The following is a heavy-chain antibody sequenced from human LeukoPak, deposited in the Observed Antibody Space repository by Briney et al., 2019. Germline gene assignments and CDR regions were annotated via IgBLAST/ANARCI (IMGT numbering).Heavy chain of an antibody. CDR3: AKAGAYSSSWYGQYYFDY. CDR1: GFTFSSYA. J-gene: IGHJ4*02. Sequence: PGGSLRLSCAASGFTFSSYAMSWVRQAPGKGLEWVSAISGSGGSTYYADSVKGRFTTSRDNSKNTLYLQMNSLRAEDTAVYYCAKAGAYSSSWYGQYYFDYWGQGTLVTVSS. CDR2: ISGSGGST. D-gene: IGHD6-13*01. V-gene: IGHV3-23*01.